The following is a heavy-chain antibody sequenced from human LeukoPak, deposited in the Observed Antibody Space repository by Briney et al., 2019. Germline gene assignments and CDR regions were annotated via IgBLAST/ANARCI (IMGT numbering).Heavy chain of an antibody. D-gene: IGHD6-13*01. Sequence: GASVNVSCKASGGTFSIYAISWVRQAPGQGLEWMGGIIPIFGTANYAQKFQGRVTITADESTSTAYMELSSLRSEDTAVYYCARVTLGYSRSGDNYYYYGMDVWGQGTTVSVSS. V-gene: IGHV1-69*13. J-gene: IGHJ6*02. CDR3: ARVTLGYSRSGDNYYYYGMDV. CDR2: IIPIFGTA. CDR1: GGTFSIYA.